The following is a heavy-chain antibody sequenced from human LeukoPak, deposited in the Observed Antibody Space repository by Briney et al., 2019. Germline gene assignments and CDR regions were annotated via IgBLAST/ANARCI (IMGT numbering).Heavy chain of an antibody. CDR3: AKASFDY. CDR2: INCNSNSI. Sequence: GRSLRLSCAASGFTFGDYAMHWVRQAPGKGLEWVSGINCNSNSIGYADSVKGRFTISRDHAKNSLYLQMNSLRAEDTAVYYCAKASFDYWGQGTLVTVSS. V-gene: IGHV3-9*01. CDR1: GFTFGDYA. J-gene: IGHJ4*02.